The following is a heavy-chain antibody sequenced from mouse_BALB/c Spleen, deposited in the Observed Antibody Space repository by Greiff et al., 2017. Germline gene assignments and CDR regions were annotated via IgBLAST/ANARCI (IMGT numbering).Heavy chain of an antibody. Sequence: QVHVKQSGPGLVAPSQSLSITCTVSGFSLTGYGVNWVRQPPGKGLEWLGMIWGDGSTDYNSALKSRLSISKDNSKSQVFLKMNSLQTDDTARYYCARETIYYGHYFDYWGQGTTLTVSS. D-gene: IGHD2-1*01. CDR3: ARETIYYGHYFDY. CDR1: GFSLTGYG. V-gene: IGHV2-6-7*01. CDR2: IWGDGST. J-gene: IGHJ2*01.